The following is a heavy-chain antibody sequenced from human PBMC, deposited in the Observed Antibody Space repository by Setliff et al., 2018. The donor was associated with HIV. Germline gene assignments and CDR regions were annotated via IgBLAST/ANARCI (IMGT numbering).Heavy chain of an antibody. D-gene: IGHD3-16*01. CDR2: INPNSGGT. CDR3: AKRTFGSGRLDP. CDR1: GYTFTSYG. J-gene: IGHJ5*02. Sequence: ASVKVSCKASGYTFTSYGISWVRQAPGQGLEWMGWINPNSGGTNYAQKFQGRVTMTRDTSISTNYMELSRLRSDNTAVYYCAKRTFGSGRLDPWGQGTLVTVSS. V-gene: IGHV1-2*02.